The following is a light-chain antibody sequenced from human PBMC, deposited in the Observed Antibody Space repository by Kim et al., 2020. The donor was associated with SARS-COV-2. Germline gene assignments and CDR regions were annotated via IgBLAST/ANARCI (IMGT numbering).Light chain of an antibody. CDR3: QQRTNWPALT. J-gene: IGKJ4*01. Sequence: EIVLIQSPATPSLSPGERATLSCRASQSVDNYLAWYQQKPGQAPRLLISGASNRATGIPARFSGSGSGTDFTLTISSLEPEDFAVYYCQQRTNWPALTFGGGTKVDIK. CDR2: GAS. CDR1: QSVDNY. V-gene: IGKV3-11*01.